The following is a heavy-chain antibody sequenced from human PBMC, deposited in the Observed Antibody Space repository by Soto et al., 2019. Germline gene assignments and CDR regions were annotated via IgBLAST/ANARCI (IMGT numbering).Heavy chain of an antibody. Sequence: ASVKVSCKASGGTFSSYTISWVRQAPGQGLEWMGRIIPILGIANYAQKFQGRVTITADKSTSTAYMELSSLRSEDTAVYYCARGPADDSSGWYGASSEYFQHWGQGTLVTVSS. CDR3: ARGPADDSSGWYGASSEYFQH. V-gene: IGHV1-69*02. D-gene: IGHD6-19*01. CDR1: GGTFSSYT. CDR2: IIPILGIA. J-gene: IGHJ1*01.